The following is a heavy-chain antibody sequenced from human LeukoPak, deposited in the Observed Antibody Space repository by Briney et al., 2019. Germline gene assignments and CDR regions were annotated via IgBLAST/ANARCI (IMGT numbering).Heavy chain of an antibody. J-gene: IGHJ4*02. Sequence: SETLSLTCAVYGGPFSTYYWTWIRQSPGKGLQWIGEINHNKSTNYNPSLMSRVTISVDTSKNQFSLNLTSVTVADTAVYYCAHSSSSLPTDSWGQGTLVIVSS. D-gene: IGHD6-6*01. CDR2: INHNKST. V-gene: IGHV4-34*01. CDR3: AHSSSSLPTDS. CDR1: GGPFSTYY.